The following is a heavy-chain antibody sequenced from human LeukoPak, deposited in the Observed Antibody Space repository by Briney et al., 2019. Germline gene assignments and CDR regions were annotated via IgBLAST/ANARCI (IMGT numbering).Heavy chain of an antibody. Sequence: SETLSLTCTVSGGSISSSSYYWGWIRQPPGTGLEWIGSIYYSGSTYYNPSLKSRVTISVDTSKNQFSLKLSSVTAADTAVYYCARVLYYYYYMDVWGKGTTVTVSS. V-gene: IGHV4-39*07. CDR3: ARVLYYYYYMDV. CDR1: GGSISSSSYY. J-gene: IGHJ6*03. CDR2: IYYSGST.